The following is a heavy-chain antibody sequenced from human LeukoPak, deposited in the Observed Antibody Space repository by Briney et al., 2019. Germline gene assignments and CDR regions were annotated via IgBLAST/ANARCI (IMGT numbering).Heavy chain of an antibody. Sequence: ASVKVSCKASGGTFSSYAISWVRQAPGQGLEWMGGIIPIFGTANYAQKFQGRVTMTRDMSTSTVYMELSSLRSEDTAVYYCARNSVVGQLAHDYWGQGTLVTVSS. CDR2: IIPIFGTA. V-gene: IGHV1-69*05. D-gene: IGHD6-6*01. J-gene: IGHJ4*02. CDR3: ARNSVVGQLAHDY. CDR1: GGTFSSYA.